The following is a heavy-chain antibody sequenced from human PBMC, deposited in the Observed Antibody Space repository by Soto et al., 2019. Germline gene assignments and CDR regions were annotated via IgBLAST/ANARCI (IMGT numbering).Heavy chain of an antibody. Sequence: EVQLVESGGGLVQPGGSLRLSCAASGFTFSSYSMNWVRQAPGKGLEWVSYISSSSCTIYYADSVKGRFTISRDNAKNSLYLQMNSLRAEDTAVYYCARDYSSYGPFDYWGQGTLVTVSS. CDR2: ISSSSCTI. V-gene: IGHV3-48*01. J-gene: IGHJ4*02. CDR1: GFTFSSYS. CDR3: ARDYSSYGPFDY. D-gene: IGHD5-18*01.